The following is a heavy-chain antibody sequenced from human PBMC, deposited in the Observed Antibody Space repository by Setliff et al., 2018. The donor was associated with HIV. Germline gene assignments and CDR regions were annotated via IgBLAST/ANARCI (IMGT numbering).Heavy chain of an antibody. Sequence: ASVKVSCKASGYTFTNYAIHWVRQAPPAPGQRLEWMGLINTDNHHTRYSQKFQERVTITRDTSLNPVYMELRSLRSEDTAIYYCARSPLYGSSDYHIESWGQGTPVTVSS. CDR2: INTDNHHT. D-gene: IGHD6-19*01. CDR3: ARSPLYGSSDYHIES. V-gene: IGHV1-3*04. J-gene: IGHJ4*02. CDR1: GYTFTNYA.